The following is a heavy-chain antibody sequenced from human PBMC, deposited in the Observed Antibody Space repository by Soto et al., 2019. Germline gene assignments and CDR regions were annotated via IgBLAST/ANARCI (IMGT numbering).Heavy chain of an antibody. CDR1: GFTFRDFA. V-gene: IGHV3-33*01. CDR2: IWHDGSQI. Sequence: QVQLVESGGGVVQPGGSLRLSCAASGFTFRDFALHWVRQAAGKGLEWVAVIWHDGSQIYYGDSVKGRFTISRDNSEDTVQLQMNSLRAEDTALYYCARDVATGHYAGDFDYWGQGTLVTVSS. J-gene: IGHJ4*02. CDR3: ARDVATGHYAGDFDY. D-gene: IGHD2-2*01.